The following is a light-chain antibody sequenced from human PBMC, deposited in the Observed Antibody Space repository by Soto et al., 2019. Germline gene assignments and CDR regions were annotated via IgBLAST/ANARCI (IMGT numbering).Light chain of an antibody. CDR3: NSYTSKSTGV. CDR2: EVS. V-gene: IGLV2-14*01. J-gene: IGLJ1*01. Sequence: QSALTQPASVCGSPGQSITISCTGTSSDVGGYNYVSWYQHHPGKAPKLIIYEVSNRPSGVSNRFSGSKSGNTASLTISGLQAEDEADYYCNSYTSKSTGVFGTGTKSPS. CDR1: SSDVGGYNY.